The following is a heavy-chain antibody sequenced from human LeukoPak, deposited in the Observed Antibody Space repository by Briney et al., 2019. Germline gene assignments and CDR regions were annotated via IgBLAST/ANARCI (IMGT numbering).Heavy chain of an antibody. CDR2: ICGSGGST. D-gene: IGHD3-10*01. V-gene: IGHV3-23*01. CDR1: GFTFSSYA. J-gene: IGHJ6*01. Sequence: GGSLRLSCAASGFTFSSYAMSWVRQAPGKGLEWVSAICGSGGSTYYADSVKGRFTISRDNSTNTLYLQMNSLRAEATGVYYCAKASLYGSGAYYCYGMDVWGQGTTVTVSS. CDR3: AKASLYGSGAYYCYGMDV.